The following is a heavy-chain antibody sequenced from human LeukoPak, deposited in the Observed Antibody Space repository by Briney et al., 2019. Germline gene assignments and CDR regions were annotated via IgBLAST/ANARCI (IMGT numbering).Heavy chain of an antibody. J-gene: IGHJ4*02. V-gene: IGHV3-48*03. CDR1: GFSFSVSE. CDR3: ARASYTGFDLHFDQ. D-gene: IGHD5-12*01. Sequence: PGGSLRLSCSASGFSFSVSEMAWVRQAPGKGLEWVSYLSYNAKTVLHADSVKGRFNISGDNAKNSLFLQMDSPGVYDAAFYFCARASYTGFDLHFDQWGQGTLVTVSS. CDR2: LSYNAKTV.